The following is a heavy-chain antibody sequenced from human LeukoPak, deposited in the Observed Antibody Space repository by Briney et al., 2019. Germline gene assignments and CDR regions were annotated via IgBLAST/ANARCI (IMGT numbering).Heavy chain of an antibody. CDR2: ITYDGSNK. J-gene: IGHJ4*02. CDR1: GFTFSDYG. CDR3: EKDLRGSYYPDC. V-gene: IGHV3-30*18. Sequence: GGSLRLSCAASGFTFSDYGMHWVRQAPGKGLEWVAVITYDGSNKYYADSVKGRFTISRDPSKNPLSLQMNSLRAEETAVYYCEKDLRGSYYPDCWGQGTLVTVSS. D-gene: IGHD1-26*01.